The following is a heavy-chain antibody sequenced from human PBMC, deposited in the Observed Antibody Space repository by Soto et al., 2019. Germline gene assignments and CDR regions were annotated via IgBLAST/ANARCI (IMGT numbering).Heavy chain of an antibody. V-gene: IGHV6-1*01. J-gene: IGHJ4*01. CDR1: GNNVSTISAG. CDR2: TYYRSKWNN. Sequence: PSQTLSLTCVVPGNNVSTISAGWNWIRLSPSIGLEWLGRTYYRSKWNNDYAPSVKNRITVHPDTSKNQFSLQLNSVTPDATAVYCCAGNSWNAPPAFDYWGQGIQVTVSS. CDR3: AGNSWNAPPAFDY. D-gene: IGHD1-1*01.